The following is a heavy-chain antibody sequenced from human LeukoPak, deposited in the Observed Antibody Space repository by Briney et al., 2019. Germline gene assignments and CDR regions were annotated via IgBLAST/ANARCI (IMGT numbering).Heavy chain of an antibody. J-gene: IGHJ3*02. CDR3: ARYIEGTVGNAFDI. Sequence: PSQTLSLTCTVSGGSISSGDSYWSWIRQPPGKGLAWIGYIYYSGSTYYNPSLKSRVSISVDTSKNEFSLKLSSVTAADTAVYYCARYIEGTVGNAFDIWGQGTMVTVSS. CDR2: IYYSGST. CDR1: GGSISSGDSY. D-gene: IGHD1-26*01. V-gene: IGHV4-30-4*08.